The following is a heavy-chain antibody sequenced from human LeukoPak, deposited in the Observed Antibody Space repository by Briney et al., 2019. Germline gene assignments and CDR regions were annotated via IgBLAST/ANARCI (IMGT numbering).Heavy chain of an antibody. J-gene: IGHJ4*02. CDR2: ISSSSYI. CDR3: ARGRWLRYPVDY. D-gene: IGHD5-12*01. V-gene: IGHV3-21*01. Sequence: GGSLSLSFAASGFPFSSYSMNWVRPAPGKGLEWVSSISSSSYIYYAYSVKGRFTISRDNAKNSLYLQMNSLRAEDTAVYYCARGRWLRYPVDYWGQGTLVTVSS. CDR1: GFPFSSYS.